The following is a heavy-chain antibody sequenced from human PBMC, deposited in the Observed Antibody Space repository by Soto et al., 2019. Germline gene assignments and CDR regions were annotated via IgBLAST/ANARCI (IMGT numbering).Heavy chain of an antibody. CDR1: GFTFSSYA. Sequence: PGGSLRLSCAASGFTFSSYAMHWVRQAPGKGLEWVAVISYDGSNKYYADSVKGRFTISRDNSKNTLYLQMNSLRAEDTAVYYCARDQIAARPGHYYYYGMDVWGHGPTVTV. D-gene: IGHD6-6*01. J-gene: IGHJ6*02. V-gene: IGHV3-30-3*01. CDR2: ISYDGSNK. CDR3: ARDQIAARPGHYYYYGMDV.